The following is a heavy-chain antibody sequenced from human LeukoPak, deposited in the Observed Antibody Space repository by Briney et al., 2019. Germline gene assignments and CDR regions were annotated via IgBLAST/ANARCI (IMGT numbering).Heavy chain of an antibody. D-gene: IGHD3-22*01. V-gene: IGHV4-39*01. CDR3: ARRLISSGYLDY. Sequence: SETLSLTCTVSGGSISSSSYYWGWIRQPPGKGLEWIGSIYYSGSTYYNPSLKSRVTISVDTSKNQFSLKLSSVTAADTAVYYCARRLISSGYLDYWGQGTLVTVSS. CDR1: GGSISSSSYY. J-gene: IGHJ4*02. CDR2: IYYSGST.